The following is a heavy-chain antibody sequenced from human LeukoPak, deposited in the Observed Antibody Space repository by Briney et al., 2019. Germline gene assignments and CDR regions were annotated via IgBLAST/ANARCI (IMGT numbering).Heavy chain of an antibody. Sequence: SQTLSLTCAISGDNVSGNSTAYNWIRQSPSRGLEWLGRTYYRSKWYNDYAISVKSRITVNPGTSKNQLSLQLNSVTPEDTAVYYCARGGQGDGYSADEAFDFWGQGTMVTVSS. CDR3: ARGGQGDGYSADEAFDF. V-gene: IGHV6-1*01. CDR2: TYYRSKWYN. J-gene: IGHJ3*01. CDR1: GDNVSGNSTA. D-gene: IGHD5-24*01.